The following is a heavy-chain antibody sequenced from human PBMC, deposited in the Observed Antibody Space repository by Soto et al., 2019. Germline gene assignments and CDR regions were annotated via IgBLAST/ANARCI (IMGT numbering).Heavy chain of an antibody. Sequence: ASVKVSCKASGGTFSSYAISWVRQAPGQGLEWMGGIIPIFGTANYAQKFQGRVTITADESTSTAYMELSSLRSEDTAVYYCARESRGVRNFDYWGQGTLVTVSS. D-gene: IGHD3-10*01. CDR2: IIPIFGTA. CDR3: ARESRGVRNFDY. V-gene: IGHV1-69*13. CDR1: GGTFSSYA. J-gene: IGHJ4*02.